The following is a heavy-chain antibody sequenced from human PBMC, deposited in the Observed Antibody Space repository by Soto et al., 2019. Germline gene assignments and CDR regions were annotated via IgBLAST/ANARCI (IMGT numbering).Heavy chain of an antibody. V-gene: IGHV3-9*01. CDR3: AKDISPVVGYFQH. J-gene: IGHJ1*01. CDR2: ISWNSGSI. Sequence: ESGGGLVQPGRSLRLSCAASGFTFDDYAMHWVRQAPGKGLEWVSGISWNSGSIGYADSVKGRFTISRDNAKNSLYLQMNSLRAEDTALYYCAKDISPVVGYFQHWGQGTLVTVSS. D-gene: IGHD2-2*01. CDR1: GFTFDDYA.